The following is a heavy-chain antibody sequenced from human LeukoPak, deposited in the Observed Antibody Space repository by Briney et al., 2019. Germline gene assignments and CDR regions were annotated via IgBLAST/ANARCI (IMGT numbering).Heavy chain of an antibody. V-gene: IGHV3-23*01. Sequence: GGSLRLSCAASGFTFSSYAMSWVRQAPGKGLEWVSAISGSGGSTYYADSVKGRFTISRDNSKNTLYLQMNNLRAEDTAVYYCARVIVGATHFDYWGLGTLVTVSS. CDR1: GFTFSSYA. D-gene: IGHD1-26*01. CDR2: ISGSGGST. CDR3: ARVIVGATHFDY. J-gene: IGHJ4*02.